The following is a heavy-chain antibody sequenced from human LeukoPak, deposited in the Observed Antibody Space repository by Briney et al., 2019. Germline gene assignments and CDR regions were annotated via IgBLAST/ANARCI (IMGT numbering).Heavy chain of an antibody. D-gene: IGHD2-2*01. Sequence: ASVKVSCKASGYTFTGYYMHWVRQAPGQGLEWMGWINPNSGGTNYAQKFQGRVTMTRDTSISTAYMELSRLRSDDTAVYYCARDLASFHYFDYWDQGTLVTVSS. J-gene: IGHJ4*02. CDR2: INPNSGGT. CDR3: ARDLASFHYFDY. V-gene: IGHV1-2*02. CDR1: GYTFTGYY.